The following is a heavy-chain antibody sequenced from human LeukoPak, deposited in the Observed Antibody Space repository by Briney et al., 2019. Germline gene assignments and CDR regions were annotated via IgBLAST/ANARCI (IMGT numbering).Heavy chain of an antibody. CDR2: FDPEDGET. D-gene: IGHD3-10*01. Sequence: GASVKVSCKVSGYTLTELSMHWVRQAPGKGLEWMGGFDPEDGETIYAQKFQGRVTMTEDTSTDTAYMELSSLRSEDTAVYYCATSYQLNYYYYMDVWGKGTTVTVSS. J-gene: IGHJ6*03. CDR3: ATSYQLNYYYYMDV. V-gene: IGHV1-24*01. CDR1: GYTLTELS.